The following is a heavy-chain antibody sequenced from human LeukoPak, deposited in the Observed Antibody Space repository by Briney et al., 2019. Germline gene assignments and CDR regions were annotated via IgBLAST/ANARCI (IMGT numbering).Heavy chain of an antibody. D-gene: IGHD3-22*01. Sequence: ASVKVSCKASGYTFTSYGISWVRQAPGQGLEWMGWISAYNGNTNYAQKLQGRVTMTTDTSASTGYMELSSLRSEDTAVYYCAGSPPGKEFSWLLDFWGQGSLVTVSS. J-gene: IGHJ4*02. CDR1: GYTFTSYG. CDR2: ISAYNGNT. CDR3: AGSPPGKEFSWLLDF. V-gene: IGHV1-18*01.